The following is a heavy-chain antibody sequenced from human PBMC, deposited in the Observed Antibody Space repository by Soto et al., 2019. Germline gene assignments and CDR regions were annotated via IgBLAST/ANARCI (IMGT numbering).Heavy chain of an antibody. V-gene: IGHV3-23*01. CDR2: ISGSGGST. CDR3: AKVGGITIFGVVQNWFDP. Sequence: GGSLRLSCAASGFTFSSYAMSWVRQAPGKGLEWVSAISGSGGSTYYADSVKGRFTISRDNSKNTLYLQMNSLRAEDTAVYYCAKVGGITIFGVVQNWFDPWGQGTLVTVSS. J-gene: IGHJ5*02. D-gene: IGHD3-3*01. CDR1: GFTFSSYA.